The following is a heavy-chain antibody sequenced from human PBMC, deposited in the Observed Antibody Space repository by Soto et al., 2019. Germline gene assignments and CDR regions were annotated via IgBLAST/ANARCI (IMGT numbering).Heavy chain of an antibody. CDR2: IRSKAYGGTT. J-gene: IGHJ3*02. Sequence: GGSLRLSCTASGFTFGDYAMSWFRQAPGKGLEWVGFIRSKAYGGTTEYAASVKGRFTISRDDSKSIAYLQMNSLKTEDTAVYYCTRVRYYDFWSGYPTGAFDIWGQGTMVTVSS. CDR3: TRVRYYDFWSGYPTGAFDI. D-gene: IGHD3-3*01. CDR1: GFTFGDYA. V-gene: IGHV3-49*03.